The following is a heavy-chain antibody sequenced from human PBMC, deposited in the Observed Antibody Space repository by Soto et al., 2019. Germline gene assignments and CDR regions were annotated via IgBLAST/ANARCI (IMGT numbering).Heavy chain of an antibody. CDR2: IWYDGSNK. CDR1: GFTFSSYG. V-gene: IGHV3-33*01. CDR3: ASSSPDPYYYGMDV. Sequence: GGSLRLSCAASGFTFSSYGMHWVHQAPGKGLEWVAVIWYDGSNKYYADSVKGRFTISRDNSKNTLYLQMNSLRAEDTAVYYCASSSPDPYYYGMDVWGQGTTVTVSS. D-gene: IGHD6-13*01. J-gene: IGHJ6*02.